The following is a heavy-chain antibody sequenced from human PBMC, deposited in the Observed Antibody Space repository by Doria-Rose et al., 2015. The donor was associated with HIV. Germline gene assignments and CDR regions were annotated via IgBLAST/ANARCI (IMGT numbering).Heavy chain of an antibody. Sequence: QVQLQQSGAGLVKPSETLSLTCAVFGGSFSGYYWSWIRQPPGKGLEWIGEINHSGSTNYRTSLKSRVIISLDTSKNLFSLKLSSVTAADTAVYYCARGLLRGGWNDVDRYYGMDVWGQGTTVTVSS. CDR3: ARGLLRGGWNDVDRYYGMDV. D-gene: IGHD1-1*01. J-gene: IGHJ6*02. CDR2: INHSGST. V-gene: IGHV4-34*01. CDR1: GGSFSGYY.